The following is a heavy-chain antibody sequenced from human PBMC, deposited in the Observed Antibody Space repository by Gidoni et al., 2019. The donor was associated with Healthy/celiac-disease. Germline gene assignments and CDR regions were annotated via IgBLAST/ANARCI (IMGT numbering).Heavy chain of an antibody. V-gene: IGHV3-49*03. Sequence: EVQLVESGGGLVQPGRSLRLSCTASGFTFGDYAMSWFRQAPGKGLEWVGFIRSKAYGGTTEYAASVKGRFTISRDDSKSIAYLQMNSLKTEDTAVYYCTREFGDGYNEYYYYGMDVWGQGTTVTVSS. CDR3: TREFGDGYNEYYYYGMDV. CDR1: GFTFGDYA. J-gene: IGHJ6*02. CDR2: IRSKAYGGTT. D-gene: IGHD3-3*01.